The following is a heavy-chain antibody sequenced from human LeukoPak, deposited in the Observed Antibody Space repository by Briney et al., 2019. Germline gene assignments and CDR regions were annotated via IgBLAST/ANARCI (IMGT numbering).Heavy chain of an antibody. V-gene: IGHV4-34*01. J-gene: IGHJ4*02. D-gene: IGHD3-9*01. CDR2: INHSGST. Sequence: SETLSLTCAVYGGSFSGYYWSWIRQPPGKGLEWIGEINHSGSTNYNPSLKSRVTISVDRSKNQFSLRLSSVTAADTAVYYCARGDILTGYCQFDYWGQGTLVTVSS. CDR3: ARGDILTGYCQFDY. CDR1: GGSFSGYY.